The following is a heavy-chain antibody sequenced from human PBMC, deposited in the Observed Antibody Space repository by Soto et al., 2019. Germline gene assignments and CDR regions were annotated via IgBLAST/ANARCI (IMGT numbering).Heavy chain of an antibody. J-gene: IGHJ3*02. CDR1: GFTFSSYS. CDR2: ISSSSSYI. V-gene: IGHV3-21*01. D-gene: IGHD3-3*01. CDR3: ASNLFWSGFTGIGNI. Sequence: GGSLRLSCAASGFTFSSYSMNWVRQAPGKGLEWVSSISSSSSYIYYADSVKGRFTISRDNAKNSLYLQMNSLRAEDTAVYYCASNLFWSGFTGIGNIWGQGTMVTVSS.